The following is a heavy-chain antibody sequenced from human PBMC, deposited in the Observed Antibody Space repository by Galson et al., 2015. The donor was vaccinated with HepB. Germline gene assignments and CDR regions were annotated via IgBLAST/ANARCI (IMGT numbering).Heavy chain of an antibody. CDR1: GFTFDSYA. Sequence: SLRLSCAASGFTFDSYAMSWVRQAPGKGLEWVSSLSGSGGGTYYAGSVEGRFAVSRNNAKKTMFLQMNSLTVGDTAIYYCAKDRSETMTIRGYFDHWGQGVLVIVSS. V-gene: IGHV3-23*01. CDR3: AKDRSETMTIRGYFDH. J-gene: IGHJ4*02. CDR2: LSGSGGGT. D-gene: IGHD3-10*01.